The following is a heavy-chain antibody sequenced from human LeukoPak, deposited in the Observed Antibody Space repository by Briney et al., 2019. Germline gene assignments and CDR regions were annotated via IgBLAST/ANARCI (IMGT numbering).Heavy chain of an antibody. V-gene: IGHV4-34*01. Sequence: SETLSLTCAVYGGSFSGYYWSWIRQPPGKGLGWSGEIIHSGSTNYNPSLKSRVTISVDTSKNQFSMKLSSVTAADTAVYYCARGDVTMIVVVITTSEAFDIWGQGTMVTVSS. CDR2: IIHSGST. CDR1: GGSFSGYY. D-gene: IGHD3-22*01. CDR3: ARGDVTMIVVVITTSEAFDI. J-gene: IGHJ3*02.